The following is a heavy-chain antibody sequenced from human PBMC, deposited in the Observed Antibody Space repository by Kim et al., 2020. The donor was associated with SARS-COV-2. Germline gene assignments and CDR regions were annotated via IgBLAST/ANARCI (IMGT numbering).Heavy chain of an antibody. J-gene: IGHJ3*02. V-gene: IGHV3-49*03. CDR3: TRDKEGYAGGAFDI. D-gene: IGHD2-8*01. Sequence: GGSLRLSCTASGFTFGDYAMSWFRQAPGKGLEWVGFIRSKAYGGTTEYAASVKGRFTISRDDSKSIAYLQMNSLKTEDTAVYYCTRDKEGYAGGAFDIWGQGTMVTVSS. CDR1: GFTFGDYA. CDR2: IRSKAYGGTT.